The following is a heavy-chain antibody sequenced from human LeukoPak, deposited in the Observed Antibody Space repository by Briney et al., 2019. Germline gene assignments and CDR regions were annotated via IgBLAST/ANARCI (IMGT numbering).Heavy chain of an antibody. D-gene: IGHD3-22*01. CDR3: ARRLYYYDSNVRTPYHY. V-gene: IGHV1-8*01. CDR1: GYTFISYD. J-gene: IGHJ4*02. Sequence: ASVKVSCKASGYTFISYDINWLRQATGQGLEWMGWMNPNSGITGYAQKFQGRVSMTRNTSISTAYMELSSLKSEDTVVYYCARRLYYYDSNVRTPYHYWAQGTVVTVSS. CDR2: MNPNSGIT.